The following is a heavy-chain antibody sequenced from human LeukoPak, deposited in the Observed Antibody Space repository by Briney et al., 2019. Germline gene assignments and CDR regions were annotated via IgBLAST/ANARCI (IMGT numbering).Heavy chain of an antibody. CDR2: ISDYNGNT. CDR3: AGSWELPGAFDI. J-gene: IGHJ3*02. V-gene: IGHV1-18*01. CDR1: GYTFTSYG. D-gene: IGHD1-26*01. Sequence: GASVTVSRKASGYTFTSYGISWVRQAPGQGREWVGWISDYNGNTNYAQKLQGRVNIPRHTSISTAYMELSSLGSEDTAVYYCAGSWELPGAFDIWGQGTMVTVSS.